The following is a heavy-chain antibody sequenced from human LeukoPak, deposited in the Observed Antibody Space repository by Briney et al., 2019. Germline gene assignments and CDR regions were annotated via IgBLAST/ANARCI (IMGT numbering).Heavy chain of an antibody. V-gene: IGHV4-34*01. CDR1: GGSFSGYY. D-gene: IGHD3-22*01. CDR2: INHSGST. J-gene: IGHJ4*02. CDR3: ARDRNYYDSSGYYFAN. Sequence: PSETLSLTCAVYGGSFSGYYWSWIRQPPGKGLEWIGEINHSGSTNYNPSLKSRVTISVDTSKNQLSLKLNSVTAADTAVYYCARDRNYYDSSGYYFANWGQGTLVTVSS.